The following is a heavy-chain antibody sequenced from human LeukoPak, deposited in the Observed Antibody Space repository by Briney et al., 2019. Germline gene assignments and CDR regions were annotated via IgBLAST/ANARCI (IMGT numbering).Heavy chain of an antibody. V-gene: IGHV3-48*03. Sequence: GSLRLSCAASGFAFSSYEMNWVRQAPGKGLEWVSYISSSGSTIYYADSVKGRFTISRDNAKNSLYLQMNSLRAEDTAVYYCARDLGRRYFDWLTYFDYWGQGTLVTVSS. J-gene: IGHJ4*02. CDR3: ARDLGRRYFDWLTYFDY. CDR2: ISSSGSTI. D-gene: IGHD3-9*01. CDR1: GFAFSSYE.